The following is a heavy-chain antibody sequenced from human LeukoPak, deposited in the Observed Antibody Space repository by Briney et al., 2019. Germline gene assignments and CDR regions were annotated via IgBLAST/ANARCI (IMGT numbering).Heavy chain of an antibody. V-gene: IGHV4-59*01. CDR2: IYYSGST. D-gene: IGHD2-2*02. J-gene: IGHJ5*02. Sequence: PSETLSLTCTVSGGSISSYYWSWIRQPPGKGLEWIGYIYYSGSTNYNPSLKSRVTISVDTSKNQFSLKLSSVTAADTAVYYCARGEFSCGTSCYTNWFDPWGQGTLVTVSS. CDR1: GGSISSYY. CDR3: ARGEFSCGTSCYTNWFDP.